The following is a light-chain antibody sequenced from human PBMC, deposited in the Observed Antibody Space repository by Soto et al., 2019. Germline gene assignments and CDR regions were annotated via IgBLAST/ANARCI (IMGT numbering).Light chain of an antibody. CDR1: SSDVGDYNY. Sequence: ALTQPPSASGSPGQSVTISCTGTSSDVGDYNYVSWYQQHPGRAPKLMIYEVSKRPSGVPDRFSGSKSGNTASLTVSGLQAEDEADYYCSSYAGSNNLYVFGTGTKVTVL. CDR3: SSYAGSNNLYV. CDR2: EVS. V-gene: IGLV2-8*01. J-gene: IGLJ1*01.